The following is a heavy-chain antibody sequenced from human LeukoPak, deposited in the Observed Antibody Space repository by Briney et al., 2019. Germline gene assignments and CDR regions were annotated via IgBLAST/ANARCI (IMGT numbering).Heavy chain of an antibody. J-gene: IGHJ6*03. CDR3: ARDQSDIVVVPAAMRDYYYYMDV. CDR1: GGTFSSYA. CDR2: IIPIFGTA. V-gene: IGHV1-69*05. D-gene: IGHD2-2*01. Sequence: GASVKVSRKASGGTFSSYAISWVRQAPGQGLEWMGRIIPIFGTANYAQKFQGRVTITTDESTSTAYMKLSSLRSEDTAVYYCARDQSDIVVVPAAMRDYYYYMDVWGKGTTVTVSS.